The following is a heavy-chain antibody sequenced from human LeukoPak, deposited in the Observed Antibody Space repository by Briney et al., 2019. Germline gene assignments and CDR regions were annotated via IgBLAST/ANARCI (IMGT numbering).Heavy chain of an antibody. J-gene: IGHJ4*02. CDR2: IYSGGST. CDR3: ATTPAGYSSYPTDY. V-gene: IGHV3-66*02. Sequence: GGSLRLSCAASGFTVSSNYMSWVRQAPGKGLEWVSVIYSGGSTYYADSVKGRFTISRDNSKNTLYLQVNSLRAEDTAVYYCATTPAGYSSYPTDYWGQGTLVTVSS. D-gene: IGHD6-13*01. CDR1: GFTVSSNY.